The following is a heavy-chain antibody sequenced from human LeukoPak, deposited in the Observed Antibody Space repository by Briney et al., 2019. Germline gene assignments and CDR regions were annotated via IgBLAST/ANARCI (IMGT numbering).Heavy chain of an antibody. D-gene: IGHD3-22*01. V-gene: IGHV3-9*03. CDR2: YSWNSNSI. Sequence: GGSLRLSCAVSGFTFEDFAMHWARQAPGKGREWVCGYSWNSNSIGYADYVKDRFTLARDNAKNTLHLEMNSLRDEDMAVYYCAKGFRSYYYHSRCYLDHWGQGTLVSVSS. CDR3: AKGFRSYYYHSRCYLDH. CDR1: GFTFEDFA. J-gene: IGHJ4*02.